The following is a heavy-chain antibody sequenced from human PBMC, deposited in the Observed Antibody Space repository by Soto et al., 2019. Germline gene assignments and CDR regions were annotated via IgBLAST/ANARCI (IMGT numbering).Heavy chain of an antibody. CDR1: GFTFSDYY. V-gene: IGHV3-11*01. CDR3: ARDRGSPHDYGDLDFDY. D-gene: IGHD4-17*01. Sequence: PGGSLRLSCSASGFTFSDYYMSWIRQAPGKGLEWVSYISSSGSTIYYADSVKGRFTISRDNAKNSLYLQMNSLRAEDTAVYYCARDRGSPHDYGDLDFDYWAREPWSPSPQ. CDR2: ISSSGSTI. J-gene: IGHJ4*02.